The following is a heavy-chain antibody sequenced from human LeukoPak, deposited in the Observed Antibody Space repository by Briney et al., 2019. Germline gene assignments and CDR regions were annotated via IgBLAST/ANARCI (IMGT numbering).Heavy chain of an antibody. J-gene: IGHJ4*02. V-gene: IGHV5-51*01. Sequence: GESLKISCKGSGYSFTSYWIGWVRQMPGKGLEWMGIIYPGDSDTRYSPSFQGQVTISADKSISTAYLQWSSLKASDTAMYYCARQKSAYDSEFDYWGQGTLVTVSP. CDR1: GYSFTSYW. D-gene: IGHD3-3*01. CDR2: IYPGDSDT. CDR3: ARQKSAYDSEFDY.